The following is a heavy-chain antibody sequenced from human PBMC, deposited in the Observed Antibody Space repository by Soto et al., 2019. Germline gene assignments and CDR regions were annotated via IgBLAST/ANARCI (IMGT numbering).Heavy chain of an antibody. CDR2: IYHSGST. V-gene: IGHV4-34*01. CDR1: GGSFSGYY. CDR3: ATVPDR. J-gene: IGHJ1*01. Sequence: SETLSLTCAVYGGSFSGYYWSWIRQPPGKGLEWIGYIYHSGSTNYNPSLKSRVTISVDRSKNQFSLKLSSVTAADTAVYYCATVPDRRAQGTPVPVSS. D-gene: IGHD2-2*01.